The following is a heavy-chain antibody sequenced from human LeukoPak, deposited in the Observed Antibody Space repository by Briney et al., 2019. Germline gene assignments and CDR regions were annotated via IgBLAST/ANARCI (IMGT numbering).Heavy chain of an antibody. CDR2: IYSGGST. J-gene: IGHJ4*02. CDR1: GFTFTSYS. D-gene: IGHD6-6*01. V-gene: IGHV3-53*01. Sequence: PGGSLRLSCAASGFTFTSYSMNWVRQAPGKGLEWVSVIYSGGSTYYADSVKGRFTISRDNSKNTLYLQMNSLRAEDTAVYYCIDSSSSVWGQGTLVTVSS. CDR3: IDSSSSV.